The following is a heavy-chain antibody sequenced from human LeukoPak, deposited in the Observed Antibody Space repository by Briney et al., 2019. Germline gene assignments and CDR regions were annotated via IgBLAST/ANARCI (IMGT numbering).Heavy chain of an antibody. J-gene: IGHJ4*02. CDR3: AGASSKWELSF. CDR1: GGTFSRYA. V-gene: IGHV1-69*13. D-gene: IGHD1-26*01. Sequence: GASVKVSCKASGGTFSRYAISWVRQAPGQGLEWMGSYIPMFGTAEYAQNFQNTVTITADESTSTFSMEVSSPRPEDTAVYFCAGASSKWELSFWGQGTLVTVSS. CDR2: YIPMFGTA.